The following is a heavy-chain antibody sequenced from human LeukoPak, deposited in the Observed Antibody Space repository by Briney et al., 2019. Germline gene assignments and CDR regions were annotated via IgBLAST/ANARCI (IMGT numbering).Heavy chain of an antibody. V-gene: IGHV6-1*01. Sequence: SQTLSLTCAISGDSVSTNSSAWNWIRQSPSRGLEWLGRTYYRSKWYNDYAVSVKSRITINPDTSKNQFSLQLNSVAPEDTAVYYCARDKGGSGYDHLDSWGQGNLVTVSS. D-gene: IGHD5-12*01. CDR3: ARDKGGSGYDHLDS. CDR1: GDSVSTNSSA. CDR2: TYYRSKWYN. J-gene: IGHJ4*02.